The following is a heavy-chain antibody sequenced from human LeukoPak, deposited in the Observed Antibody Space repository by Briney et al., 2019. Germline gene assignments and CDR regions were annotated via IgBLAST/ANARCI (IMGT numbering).Heavy chain of an antibody. D-gene: IGHD6-19*01. CDR3: AREEVAVAAGSAFDI. J-gene: IGHJ3*02. V-gene: IGHV4-59*01. Sequence: PSETLSLTCTVSGGPISSYYWSWIRQPPGKGLEWIGYIYYTGSTNYNPSLKSRVTILVDTSKNQFSLKLSSVTAADTAVYYSAREEVAVAAGSAFDIWGQGTMVTVSS. CDR2: IYYTGST. CDR1: GGPISSYY.